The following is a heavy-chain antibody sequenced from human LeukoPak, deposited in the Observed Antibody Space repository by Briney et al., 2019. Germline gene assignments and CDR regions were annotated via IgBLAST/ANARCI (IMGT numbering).Heavy chain of an antibody. J-gene: IGHJ4*02. CDR1: GDSISSYY. CDR3: ARGLGELSFPFDF. D-gene: IGHD3-16*02. V-gene: IGHV4-59*01. CDR2: IYYSGST. Sequence: PSETLSLTCTVPGDSISSYYWSWIRQPPGKGLEWIGYIYYSGSTSYNPSLKSRVTISVDTSKNQFSLKLTSVTAADTAVYYCARGLGELSFPFDFWAQRTLVPVSS.